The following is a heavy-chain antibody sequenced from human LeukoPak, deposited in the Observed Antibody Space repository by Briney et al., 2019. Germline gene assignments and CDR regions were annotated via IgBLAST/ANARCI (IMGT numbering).Heavy chain of an antibody. CDR1: GFTFSSYS. CDR3: ARGNFYADSSFEF. CDR2: ISSSSSYI. D-gene: IGHD4-17*01. V-gene: IGHV3-21*01. Sequence: GGSLRLSCAASGFTFSSYSMNWVRQAPGKGLEWVSAISSSSSYIYYADSVKGRFTISRDNAKNSLYLQMNSLRAEDTAVYYCARGNFYADSSFEFWGEGTLVTVSS. J-gene: IGHJ4*02.